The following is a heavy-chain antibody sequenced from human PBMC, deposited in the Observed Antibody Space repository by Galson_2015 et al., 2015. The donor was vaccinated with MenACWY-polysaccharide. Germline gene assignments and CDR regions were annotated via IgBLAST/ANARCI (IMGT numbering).Heavy chain of an antibody. Sequence: SLRLSCAASGFTFSSYAIHWVRQAPGKGLEWVAIISYDGSNKYYADSVKGQFTISRDNSKNTMYLRMNSLKSDDTAVYYCARTYCSRTTCYGMDVWGQGTTVTVSS. J-gene: IGHJ6*02. CDR2: ISYDGSNK. CDR3: ARTYCSRTTCYGMDV. CDR1: GFTFSSYA. D-gene: IGHD2/OR15-2a*01. V-gene: IGHV3-30-3*01.